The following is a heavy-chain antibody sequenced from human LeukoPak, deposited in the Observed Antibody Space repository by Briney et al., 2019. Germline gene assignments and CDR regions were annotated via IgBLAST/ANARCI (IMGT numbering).Heavy chain of an antibody. Sequence: GSVKVSCKASGYTFTSYGISWVRQAPGQGLEWMGWISAYNGNTNYAQKLQGRVTMTTDTSTSTAYMELRSLRSDDTAVYYCARDIPGSSWYIYYYYGMDVWGQGTTVTVSS. CDR1: GYTFTSYG. CDR2: ISAYNGNT. V-gene: IGHV1-18*01. D-gene: IGHD6-13*01. J-gene: IGHJ6*02. CDR3: ARDIPGSSWYIYYYYGMDV.